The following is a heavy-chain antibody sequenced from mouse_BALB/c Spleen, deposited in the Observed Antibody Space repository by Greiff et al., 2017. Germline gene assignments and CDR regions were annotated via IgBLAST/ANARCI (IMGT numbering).Heavy chain of an antibody. Sequence: EVKLVESGGGLVKPGGSLKLSCAASGFAFSSYDMSWVRQTPEKRLEWVAYISSGGGSTYYPDTVKGRFTISRDNAKNTLYLQMSSLKSEDTAMYYCARIYDGYGMDYWGQGTSVTVSS. CDR1: GFAFSSYD. CDR2: ISSGGGST. V-gene: IGHV5-12-1*01. J-gene: IGHJ4*01. D-gene: IGHD2-3*01. CDR3: ARIYDGYGMDY.